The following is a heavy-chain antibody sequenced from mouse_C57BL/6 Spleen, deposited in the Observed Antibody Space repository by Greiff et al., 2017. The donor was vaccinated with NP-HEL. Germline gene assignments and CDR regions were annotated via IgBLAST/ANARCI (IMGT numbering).Heavy chain of an antibody. Sequence: QVQLQQPGTELVKPGASVKLSCKASGYTFTSYWMHWVKQRPGQGLEWIGNINPSNGGTNYNEKFKSKATLTVDKSSSTAYMQLSSLTSEDAAVYSCARYYGSRDPAWFAYWGQGTLVTVSA. CDR2: INPSNGGT. V-gene: IGHV1-53*01. J-gene: IGHJ3*01. CDR1: GYTFTSYW. D-gene: IGHD1-1*01. CDR3: ARYYGSRDPAWFAY.